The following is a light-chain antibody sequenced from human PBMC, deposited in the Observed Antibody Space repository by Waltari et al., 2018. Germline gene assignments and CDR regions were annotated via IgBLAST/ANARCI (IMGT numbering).Light chain of an antibody. V-gene: IGLV1-47*01. CDR2: RNN. CDR1: SSNIGSNY. J-gene: IGLJ3*02. Sequence: QSVLTQPPSASGTPGQRVPISCSGSSSNIGSNYVSCYQQLPGTAPKLLIYRNNQRPSGVPDRFSGSKSGTSASLAISGLRSEDEADYYCAAWDDSLSGPVFGGGTKLTVL. CDR3: AAWDDSLSGPV.